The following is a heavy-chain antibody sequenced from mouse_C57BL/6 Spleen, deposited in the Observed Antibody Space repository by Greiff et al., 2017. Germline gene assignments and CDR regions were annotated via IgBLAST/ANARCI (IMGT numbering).Heavy chain of an antibody. V-gene: IGHV5-9-1*02. CDR3: TREAYLYAMDY. J-gene: IGHJ4*01. Sequence: DVHLVESGEGLVKPGGSLKLSCAASGFTFSSYAMSWVRQTPEKRLEWVAYISSGGDYIYYADTVKGRFTISRDNARNTLYLQMSSLKSEDTAMYYCTREAYLYAMDYWGQGTSVTVSS. D-gene: IGHD5-5*01. CDR2: ISSGGDYI. CDR1: GFTFSSYA.